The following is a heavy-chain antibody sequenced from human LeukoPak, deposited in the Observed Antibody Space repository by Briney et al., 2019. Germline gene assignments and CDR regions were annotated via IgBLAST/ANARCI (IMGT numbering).Heavy chain of an antibody. CDR2: IYYSGST. Sequence: TSETLSLTCTVSGGSISSSSYYWGWIRQPPGKGLEWIGSIYYSGSTYYNPSLKSRVTISVDTSKNQSSLKLSSVTAADTAVYYCAREGIAAAGGGFDWFDPWGQGTLVTVSS. CDR1: GGSISSSSYY. CDR3: AREGIAAAGGGFDWFDP. V-gene: IGHV4-39*02. D-gene: IGHD6-13*01. J-gene: IGHJ5*02.